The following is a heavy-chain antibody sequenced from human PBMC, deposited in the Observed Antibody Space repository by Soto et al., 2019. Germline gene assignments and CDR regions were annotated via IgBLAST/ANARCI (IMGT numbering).Heavy chain of an antibody. D-gene: IGHD2-2*02. Sequence: PGGSLRLSRAASGFTFSSYSMNWVRQAPGKGLEWVSSISSSSSYIYYADSVKGRFTISRDNAKNSLYLQMNSLRAEDTAVYYCARDWDIVVVPAAIPVAAYGMDVWGQGTTVTVSS. V-gene: IGHV3-21*01. CDR2: ISSSSSYI. CDR3: ARDWDIVVVPAAIPVAAYGMDV. CDR1: GFTFSSYS. J-gene: IGHJ6*02.